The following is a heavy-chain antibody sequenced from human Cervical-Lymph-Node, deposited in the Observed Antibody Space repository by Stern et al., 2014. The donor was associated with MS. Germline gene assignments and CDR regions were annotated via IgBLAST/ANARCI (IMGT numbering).Heavy chain of an antibody. D-gene: IGHD5-12*01. Sequence: EEQLVQSGPEVKKPGESLKLSCQGSGYIFANHWIGWVRQTPGKGLELMGNIYPADADTRYTPSFQGQVTMSVDKSINTAYLQFNSLRASDTAIYYCARRDGSETGYSYGWVDSWGQGSLVIVSS. CDR1: GYIFANHW. CDR2: IYPADADT. J-gene: IGHJ4*02. CDR3: ARRDGSETGYSYGWVDS. V-gene: IGHV5-51*03.